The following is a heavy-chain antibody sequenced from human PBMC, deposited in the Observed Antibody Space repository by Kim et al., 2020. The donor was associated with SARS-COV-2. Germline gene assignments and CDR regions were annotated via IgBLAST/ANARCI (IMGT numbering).Heavy chain of an antibody. CDR3: ARRSPMGAPLGAFDI. J-gene: IGHJ3*02. D-gene: IGHD1-26*01. CDR2: IYSGGST. CDR1: GFTVSSNY. Sequence: GGSLRLSCAASGFTVSSNYMSWVRQAPGKGLEWVSVIYSGGSTYYADSVKGRFTISRHNSKNTLYLQMNSLRAEDTAVYYCARRSPMGAPLGAFDIWGQGTMVTVSS. V-gene: IGHV3-53*04.